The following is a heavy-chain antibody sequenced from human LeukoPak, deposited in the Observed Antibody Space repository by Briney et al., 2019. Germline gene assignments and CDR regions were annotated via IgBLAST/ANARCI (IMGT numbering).Heavy chain of an antibody. Sequence: SETLSLTCTVSGGSISSYYWSWIRQPPGKGLEWIGYIYYSGSTNYNPSPRSRVTISVDTSKNQFSLKLSSVTAADTAVYYCARVHDEGVSWFDPWGQGTLVTVSS. CDR1: GGSISSYY. D-gene: IGHD3-16*01. CDR3: ARVHDEGVSWFDP. J-gene: IGHJ5*02. CDR2: IYYSGST. V-gene: IGHV4-59*01.